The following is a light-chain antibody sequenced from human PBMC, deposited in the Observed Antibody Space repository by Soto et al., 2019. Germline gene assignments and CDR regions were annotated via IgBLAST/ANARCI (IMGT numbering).Light chain of an antibody. CDR3: QQYNDWPVYT. Sequence: EIVMTQSPGTLSVSPGGRATLSCTASQNVHSNLAWYQHKSGQAPRLLIYAATTRATGVPVRISGSGSGTDFTLTIDSLQSEDFAVYFCQQYNDWPVYTFGLGTKVEI. J-gene: IGKJ2*01. V-gene: IGKV3-15*01. CDR1: QNVHSN. CDR2: AAT.